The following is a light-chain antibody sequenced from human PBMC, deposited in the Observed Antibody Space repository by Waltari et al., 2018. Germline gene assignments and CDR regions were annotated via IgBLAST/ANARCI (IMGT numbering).Light chain of an antibody. J-gene: IGKJ5*01. Sequence: EIVLTQSPATLSLSPGERATLSCRASQSVSSYLAWYQQKPGQAPRLLIYDASNRATGIPARLSGSVSGTDLTLTISSLEPEDFAVYYCQQRSNWSITFGQGTRLEIK. V-gene: IGKV3-11*01. CDR3: QQRSNWSIT. CDR2: DAS. CDR1: QSVSSY.